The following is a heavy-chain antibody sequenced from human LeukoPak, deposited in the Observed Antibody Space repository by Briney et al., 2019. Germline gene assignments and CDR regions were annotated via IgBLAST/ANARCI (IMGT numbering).Heavy chain of an antibody. D-gene: IGHD6-6*01. CDR1: GGSISSSSYY. J-gene: IGHJ6*03. V-gene: IGHV4-39*07. Sequence: MSSETLSLTCTVSGGSISSSSYYWGWIRQPPGKGLEWIGSIYYSGSTYYNPSLKSRVTISVDTSKNQFSLKLSSVTAADTAVYYCAREGLSRIAALRGYYYYYYMDVWGKGTTVTVSS. CDR2: IYYSGST. CDR3: AREGLSRIAALRGYYYYYYMDV.